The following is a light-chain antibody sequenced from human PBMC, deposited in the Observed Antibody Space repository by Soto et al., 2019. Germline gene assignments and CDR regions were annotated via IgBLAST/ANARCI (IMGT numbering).Light chain of an antibody. Sequence: EIVLTQSPGTLSLSPGERATLSCRASQSLSSNYLAWYQQKPGQAPRLLIYGASNRATGIPDRFSGSGSGTDFTLTISRLEPEDFAVYYCQRYGNSPRTLGQGTKVDIK. CDR3: QRYGNSPRT. J-gene: IGKJ1*01. V-gene: IGKV3-20*01. CDR2: GAS. CDR1: QSLSSNY.